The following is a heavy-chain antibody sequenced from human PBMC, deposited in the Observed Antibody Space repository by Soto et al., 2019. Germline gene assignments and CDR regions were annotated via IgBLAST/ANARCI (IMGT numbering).Heavy chain of an antibody. D-gene: IGHD1-1*01. J-gene: IGHJ4*02. CDR2: VYYTGST. V-gene: IGHV4-61*08. CDR3: ARRASGTPYFDY. Sequence: QVQLQESGPGLVKPSETLSLTCTVSGGSVSSGDYYWSWIRQPPGKKLEWIGNVYYTGSTNYNPSLKSRVTIPVDTSENQFSLKLNSVTAADTAVYYCARRASGTPYFDYWGQGTLVTVSS. CDR1: GGSVSSGDYY.